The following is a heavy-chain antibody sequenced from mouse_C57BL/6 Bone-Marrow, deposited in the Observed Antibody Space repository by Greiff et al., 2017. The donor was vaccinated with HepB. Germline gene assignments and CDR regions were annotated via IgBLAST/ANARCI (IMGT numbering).Heavy chain of an antibody. Sequence: EVKVVESGGGLVKPGGSLKLSCAASGFTFSSYAMSWVRQTPEKRLEWVATISDGGSYTYSPDNVKGRFTISRDNAKNNLYLQMSHLKSEDTAMFYCARGEPTIVTTWYFDVWGTGTTVTVSS. D-gene: IGHD2-5*01. CDR1: GFTFSSYA. J-gene: IGHJ1*03. CDR3: ARGEPTIVTTWYFDV. CDR2: ISDGGSYT. V-gene: IGHV5-4*03.